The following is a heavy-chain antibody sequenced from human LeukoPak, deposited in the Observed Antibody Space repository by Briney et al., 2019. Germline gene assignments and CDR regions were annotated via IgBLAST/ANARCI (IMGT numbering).Heavy chain of an antibody. D-gene: IGHD6-19*01. Sequence: SETLSLTCTASRGSISSYCWSWIRQPPGKGLEWIAYIYYSGSTNYNPSLKSRVSLFLDTSNNKFSLKLSSVIAADTAVYYCVGVYYSNGWFNAFDSWGQGTMVTVSS. CDR3: VGVYYSNGWFNAFDS. J-gene: IGHJ3*01. CDR2: IYYSGST. V-gene: IGHV4-59*01. CDR1: RGSISSYC.